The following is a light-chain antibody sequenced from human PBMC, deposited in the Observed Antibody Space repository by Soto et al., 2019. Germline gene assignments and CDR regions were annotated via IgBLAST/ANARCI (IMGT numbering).Light chain of an antibody. J-gene: IGKJ4*01. Sequence: IVLTQSPSTLSLSLGERATLSCRASQSVSSSYLAWYQQKPGQAPRLLIYGASSRATGIPDRFSGSGSGTDFTLTISRLEPEDFAVYYCQQYGSSPLTFGGGTRVDI. CDR1: QSVSSSY. V-gene: IGKV3-20*01. CDR2: GAS. CDR3: QQYGSSPLT.